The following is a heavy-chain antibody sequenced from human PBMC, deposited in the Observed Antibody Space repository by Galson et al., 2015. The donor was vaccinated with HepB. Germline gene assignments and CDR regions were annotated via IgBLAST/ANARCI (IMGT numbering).Heavy chain of an antibody. CDR2: IKQDGSEK. CDR1: GFTFSSYW. V-gene: IGHV3-7*01. CDR3: ASPGGGAVTTPDYYYMDV. J-gene: IGHJ6*03. D-gene: IGHD4-17*01. Sequence: SLRLSCAASGFTFSSYWMSWVRQAPGKGLEWVANIKQDGSEKYYVDSVKGRFTISRDNAKNSLYLQMNSLRAEDTAVYYCASPGGGAVTTPDYYYMDVWGKGTTVTVSS.